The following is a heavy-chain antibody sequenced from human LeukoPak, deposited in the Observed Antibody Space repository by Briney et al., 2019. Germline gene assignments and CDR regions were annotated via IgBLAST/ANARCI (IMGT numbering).Heavy chain of an antibody. J-gene: IGHJ4*02. D-gene: IGHD3-22*01. CDR1: GYTFTGYY. CDR2: INPNSGGT. V-gene: IGHV1-2*02. Sequence: ASVKVSCKASGYTFTGYYMHWVRRAPGQGLEWMGWINPNSGGTNYAQKFQGRVTMTRDTSISTAYMELSRLRSDDTAVYYCARDLISMIVVVSAFDYWGQGTLVTVSS. CDR3: ARDLISMIVVVSAFDY.